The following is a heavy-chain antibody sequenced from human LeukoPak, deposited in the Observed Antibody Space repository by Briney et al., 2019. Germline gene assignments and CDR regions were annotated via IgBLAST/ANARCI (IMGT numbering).Heavy chain of an antibody. Sequence: SETLSLTCTVSRGSISSGSYYWSWIRQPAGKGLEWIGHMSTSGSTHYNPSLKSRLSISVDTSKNQFSLKLSSVTAADTAVYYCARMANHYGSNRWFDPWGQGTLVTVSS. D-gene: IGHD3-10*01. J-gene: IGHJ5*02. V-gene: IGHV4-61*09. CDR2: MSTSGST. CDR3: ARMANHYGSNRWFDP. CDR1: RGSISSGSYY.